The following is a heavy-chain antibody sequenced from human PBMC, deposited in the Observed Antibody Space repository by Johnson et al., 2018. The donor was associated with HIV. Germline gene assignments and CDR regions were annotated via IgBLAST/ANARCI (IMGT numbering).Heavy chain of an antibody. CDR3: ARVSDDYGGNPAAWGAFDV. Sequence: VHLVESGGGLVRPGGSLRLTCAAPGFTLVDYGVSWVRQAPGKGLEWVSGINWNGDSTGYADSVQGRFTIFRDNAKNSLYLQMNNLRAEDTALYYCARVSDDYGGNPAAWGAFDVWGQGTMVTVSS. CDR2: INWNGDST. CDR1: GFTLVDYG. J-gene: IGHJ3*01. V-gene: IGHV3-20*04. D-gene: IGHD4-23*01.